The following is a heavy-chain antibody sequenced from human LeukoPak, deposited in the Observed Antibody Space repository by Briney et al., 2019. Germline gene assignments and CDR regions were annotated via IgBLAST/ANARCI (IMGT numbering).Heavy chain of an antibody. CDR3: ARTCALSGGSCYSVYYYYGMDV. D-gene: IGHD2-15*01. Sequence: SVKVSCKASGGTFSSYAISWVRQAPGQGLEWMGGIIPIFGTANYAQRFQGRVTITADKSTSTAYMELSSLRSEDTAVYYCARTCALSGGSCYSVYYYYGMDVWGKGTTVTVSS. CDR1: GGTFSSYA. CDR2: IIPIFGTA. V-gene: IGHV1-69*06. J-gene: IGHJ6*04.